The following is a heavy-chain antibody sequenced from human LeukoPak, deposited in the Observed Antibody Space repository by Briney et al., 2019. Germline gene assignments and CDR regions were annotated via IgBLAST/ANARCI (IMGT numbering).Heavy chain of an antibody. J-gene: IGHJ4*02. Sequence: GGSLRLSCAASGFTFSFYWIHWVRQTPGKGLEWVSRINSDGSITNYADSVKGRFTISRDNAKNTLYLQMNSLRVEDTAVYYCVRENCAGDCYTDCWGQGTLVTVSS. CDR3: VRENCAGDCYTDC. V-gene: IGHV3-74*01. CDR1: GFTFSFYW. CDR2: INSDGSIT. D-gene: IGHD2-21*02.